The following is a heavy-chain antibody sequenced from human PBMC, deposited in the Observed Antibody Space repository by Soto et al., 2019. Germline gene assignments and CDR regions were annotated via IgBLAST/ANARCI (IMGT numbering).Heavy chain of an antibody. CDR1: GGTFSSYA. D-gene: IGHD3-10*01. V-gene: IGHV1-69*01. CDR3: SGGSEVRWLVGGVVLGWSYGMDV. J-gene: IGHJ6*02. CDR2: IIPICGTA. Sequence: QVQLVQSGAEVKKPGSSVKVSCKAAGGTFSSYAISWVRQAPGQGLEWMGGIIPICGTANFAQKFQGRVTITADESTSTAYVEVRSLRPADTVVYSCSGGSEVRWLVGGVVLGWSYGMDVWGPGPTVSVSS.